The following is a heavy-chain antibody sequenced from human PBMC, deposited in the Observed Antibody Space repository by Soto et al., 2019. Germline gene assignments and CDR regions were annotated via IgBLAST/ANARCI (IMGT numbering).Heavy chain of an antibody. D-gene: IGHD3-3*01. V-gene: IGHV4-39*01. CDR2: IYYSGST. J-gene: IGHJ5*02. CDR1: GGSISSSSYY. Sequence: QLQLQESGPGLVKPSETLSLTCTVSGGSISSSSYYWGWIRQPPGKGLEWIGSIYYSGSTYYNTSLKSRVTISAAPPNNQFSLKLSSVTAADTAVYYCARASVLRFLEWLPTNTYNWFDPWGQGTLVTVSS. CDR3: ARASVLRFLEWLPTNTYNWFDP.